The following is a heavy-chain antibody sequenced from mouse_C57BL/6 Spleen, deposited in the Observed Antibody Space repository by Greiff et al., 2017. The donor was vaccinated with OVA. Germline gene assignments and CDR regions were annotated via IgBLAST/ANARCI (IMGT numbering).Heavy chain of an antibody. CDR2: ISSGSSTI. CDR3: AREGPYYPFDY. V-gene: IGHV5-17*01. J-gene: IGHJ2*01. CDR1: GFTFSDYG. D-gene: IGHD2-10*01. Sequence: EVQLQQSGGGLVKPGGSLKLSCAASGFTFSDYGMHWVRQAPEKGLEWVAYISSGSSTIYYADTVKGRFTISRDNAKNTLFLQMTSLRSEDTAMYYCAREGPYYPFDYWGQGTTLTVSS.